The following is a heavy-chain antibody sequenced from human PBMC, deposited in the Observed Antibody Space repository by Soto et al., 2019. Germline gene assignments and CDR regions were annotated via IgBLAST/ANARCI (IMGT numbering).Heavy chain of an antibody. CDR2: ISYDGGNK. CDR1: GFTFSSYG. J-gene: IGHJ3*02. D-gene: IGHD6-19*01. Sequence: QVQLVESGGGVVQPGRSLRLSCAASGFTFSSYGMHWVRQAPGKGLEWVAVISYDGGNKYYADSVKGRFTISRDNSKNTLYLQMNSLRAEDTAVYYCAKDRGSGWYLGAFDIWGQGTMVTVSS. CDR3: AKDRGSGWYLGAFDI. V-gene: IGHV3-30*18.